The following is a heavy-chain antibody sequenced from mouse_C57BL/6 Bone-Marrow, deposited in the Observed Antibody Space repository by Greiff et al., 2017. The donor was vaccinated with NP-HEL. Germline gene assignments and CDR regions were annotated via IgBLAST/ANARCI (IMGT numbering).Heavy chain of an antibody. CDR1: GYTFTSYW. CDR2: IYPGSGST. CDR3: AMIYYGSSPDY. V-gene: IGHV1-55*01. D-gene: IGHD1-1*01. J-gene: IGHJ2*01. Sequence: QVQLQQPGAELVKPGASVKMSCKASGYTFTSYWITWVKQRPGQGLEWIGDIYPGSGSTNYNEKFKSKATLTVDTSSSTAYMQLSSLSSEDSAVYYCAMIYYGSSPDYWGQGTTLTVSS.